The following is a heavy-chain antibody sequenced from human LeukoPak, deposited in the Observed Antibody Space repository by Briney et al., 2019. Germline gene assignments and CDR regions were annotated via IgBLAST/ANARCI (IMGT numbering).Heavy chain of an antibody. J-gene: IGHJ4*02. D-gene: IGHD5-18*01. CDR3: AREIGMDTAMVNFDY. CDR2: INPNSGGK. V-gene: IGHV1-2*02. Sequence: GASVKVSCKASGYTFTGYYMHWVRQAPGQGLEWMGWINPNSGGKNYAQKFQGRVTMTRDTSISTAYMELSRLRSDDTAVYYCAREIGMDTAMVNFDYWGQGTLVTVSS. CDR1: GYTFTGYY.